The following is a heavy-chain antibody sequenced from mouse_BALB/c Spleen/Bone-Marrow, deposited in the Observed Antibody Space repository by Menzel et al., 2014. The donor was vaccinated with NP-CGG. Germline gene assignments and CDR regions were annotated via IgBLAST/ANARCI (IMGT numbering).Heavy chain of an antibody. Sequence: EVQLVESGGGLVQPGGSRKLSCAASGFTFSSFGMHWVRQAPEKGLEWVAYISSGSSTIYNADTVKGRFTISRDNPKNTLFLQMTSLRSEDTAMYYCARSRGNYLYYAMDYWGQGTSVTVSS. D-gene: IGHD2-1*01. J-gene: IGHJ4*01. CDR3: ARSRGNYLYYAMDY. V-gene: IGHV5-17*02. CDR1: GFTFSSFG. CDR2: ISSGSSTI.